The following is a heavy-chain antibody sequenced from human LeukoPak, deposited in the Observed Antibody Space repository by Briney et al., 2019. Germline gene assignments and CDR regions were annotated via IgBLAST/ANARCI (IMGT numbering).Heavy chain of an antibody. CDR1: GGSISSSSYY. CDR3: ASHDGLERSVFDY. V-gene: IGHV4-39*01. CDR2: IYYSGST. J-gene: IGHJ4*02. Sequence: SETLSLTCTVSGGSISSSSYYWGWIRQPPGKGLEWIGSIYYSGSTYYNPSLKSRVTISVDTSKNQFSLKLSSVTAADTAVYYCASHDGLERSVFDYWGQGTLVTVSS. D-gene: IGHD1-1*01.